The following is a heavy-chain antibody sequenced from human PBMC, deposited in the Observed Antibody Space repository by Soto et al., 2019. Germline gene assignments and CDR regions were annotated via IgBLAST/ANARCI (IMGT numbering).Heavy chain of an antibody. CDR3: ARVHGYCSNTSGYPVLNY. CDR1: GGGNLRDYS. D-gene: IGHD2-2*01. Sequence: GASVKVSCKASGGGNLRDYSTTWVRRAPGQGLEWMGGIIPKLGSANYAQKFQGRVTITTDESTNSVYMELSSLRSEDTAVYYCARVHGYCSNTSGYPVLNYWGQGTLVTVSS. CDR2: IIPKLGSA. J-gene: IGHJ4*02. V-gene: IGHV1-69*16.